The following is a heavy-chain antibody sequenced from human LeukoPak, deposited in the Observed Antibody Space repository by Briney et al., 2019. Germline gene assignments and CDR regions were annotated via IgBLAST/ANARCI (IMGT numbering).Heavy chain of an antibody. CDR3: AKGGHADYGDYSHLWYFDL. Sequence: GGSLRLSCAASGFTFSSYGMHWVRQAPGKGLEWVAFIRYDGSNKYYADTVKGRFTISRDNSKNTLYLQMNSLRGEDTAVYYCAKGGHADYGDYSHLWYFDLWGRDTLVTVSS. V-gene: IGHV3-30*02. CDR1: GFTFSSYG. CDR2: IRYDGSNK. J-gene: IGHJ2*01. D-gene: IGHD4-17*01.